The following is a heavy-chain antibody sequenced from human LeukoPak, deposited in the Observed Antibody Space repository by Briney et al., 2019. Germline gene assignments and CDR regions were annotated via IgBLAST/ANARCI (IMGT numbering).Heavy chain of an antibody. V-gene: IGHV3-23*01. D-gene: IGHD6-13*01. CDR2: ISGSGGST. Sequence: PGGSLRLSCAASGFTFSSYAMSRVRQAPGKGLEWVSAISGSGGSTYYADSVKGRFTISRDNSKNTLYLQMNSLRAEDTAVYYCARVGSSLVGGYYYYMDVWGKGTTVTVSS. CDR3: ARVGSSLVGGYYYYMDV. J-gene: IGHJ6*03. CDR1: GFTFSSYA.